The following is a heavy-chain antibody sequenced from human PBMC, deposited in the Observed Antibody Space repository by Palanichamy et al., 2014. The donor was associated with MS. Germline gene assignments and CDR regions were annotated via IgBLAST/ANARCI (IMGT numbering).Heavy chain of an antibody. J-gene: IGHJ4*02. V-gene: IGHV3-53*01. CDR1: ELTVGNNY. CDR2: IYSGGSA. Sequence: EVQLVESGGGLVQPGGSLRLSCAASELTVGNNYMIWVRQAPGKGLEWVSVIYSGGSAYSADSVKGRFTISRDSSRNILYLQMNSLRVEDTAVYYCSSRLYWGQGTVVTVSS. CDR3: SSRLY.